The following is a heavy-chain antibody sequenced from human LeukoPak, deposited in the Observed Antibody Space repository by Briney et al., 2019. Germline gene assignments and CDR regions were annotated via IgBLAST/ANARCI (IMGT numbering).Heavy chain of an antibody. V-gene: IGHV1-8*01. CDR1: GYTFTSYD. J-gene: IGHJ4*02. Sequence: ASVKVSCKASGYTFTSYDINWVRQATGQGLEWMGWMNPNSGNTGYAQKFQGRVTMTRNTSISTAHMELSSLRSEDTAVYYCATTPRYCSSTSCPIDYWGQGTLVTVSS. CDR2: MNPNSGNT. D-gene: IGHD2-2*01. CDR3: ATTPRYCSSTSCPIDY.